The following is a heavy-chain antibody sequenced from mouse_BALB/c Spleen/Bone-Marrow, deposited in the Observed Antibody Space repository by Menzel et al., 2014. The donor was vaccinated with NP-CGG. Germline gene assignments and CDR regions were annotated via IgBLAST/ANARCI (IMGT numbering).Heavy chain of an antibody. CDR1: GYAFTNYW. V-gene: IGHV1-63*01. CDR2: IYPGSGNT. J-gene: IGHJ2*01. Sequence: VQLQQSGTELVRPGTSVKISCKASGYAFTNYWLGWVKQRPGHGLEWIGDIYPGSGNTYYNEKFKGKATLTAVKSSSTAYMQLSGLTSEDSAVYFCTRRRSLDYWGQGTTPTVSS. CDR3: TRRRSLDY.